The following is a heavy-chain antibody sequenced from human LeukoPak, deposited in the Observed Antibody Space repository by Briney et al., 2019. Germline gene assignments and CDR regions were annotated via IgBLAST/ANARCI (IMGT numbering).Heavy chain of an antibody. D-gene: IGHD4-17*01. CDR2: FDPEDGET. V-gene: IGHV1-24*01. Sequence: AASVKVSCKVSGYTLTELSMHWVRQAPGKGLEWMGGFDPEDGETIYAQKFQGRVTMTEDTSTDTAYMELSSLRSEDTAVYYCATASYGPKRLSFDYWGQGTLVTVSS. J-gene: IGHJ4*02. CDR1: GYTLTELS. CDR3: ATASYGPKRLSFDY.